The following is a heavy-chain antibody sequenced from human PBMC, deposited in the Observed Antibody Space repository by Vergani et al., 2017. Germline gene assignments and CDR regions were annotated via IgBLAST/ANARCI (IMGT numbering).Heavy chain of an antibody. D-gene: IGHD1-26*01. CDR2: IYYSGST. CDR3: AREVYGNPKVGATEGDAFDI. CDR1: GGPISSYY. Sequence: QVQLQESGPGLVKPSETLSLTCTVSGGPISSYYWSWIRQPPGKGLEWIGYIYYSGSTNYNPSIKSRVTISVETSKNQFSLKLSSVTAADTAVYYCAREVYGNPKVGATEGDAFDIWGQGTMVTVSS. V-gene: IGHV4-59*01. J-gene: IGHJ3*02.